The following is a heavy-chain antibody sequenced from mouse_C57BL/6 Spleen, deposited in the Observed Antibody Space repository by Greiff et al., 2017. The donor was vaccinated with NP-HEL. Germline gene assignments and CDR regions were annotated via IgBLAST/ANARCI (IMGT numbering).Heavy chain of an antibody. V-gene: IGHV1-76*01. CDR3: AREDGNQAWFAY. Sequence: VQLQQSGAELVRPGASVKLSCKASGYTFTDYYINWVKQRPGQGLEWIARIYPGSGNTYYNEKFKGKATLTAEKSSSTAYMQLSSLTSEDSAVYFCAREDGNQAWFAYWGQGTLVTVSA. D-gene: IGHD2-1*01. CDR1: GYTFTDYY. J-gene: IGHJ3*01. CDR2: IYPGSGNT.